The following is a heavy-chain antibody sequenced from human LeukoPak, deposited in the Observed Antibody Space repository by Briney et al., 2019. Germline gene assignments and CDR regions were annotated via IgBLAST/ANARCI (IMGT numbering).Heavy chain of an antibody. D-gene: IGHD3-3*01. CDR3: AKVPGSGRNTLTKYYFDY. J-gene: IGHJ4*02. CDR1: GFIFSSYA. V-gene: IGHV3-23*01. CDR2: INCSGGST. Sequence: PGGSLRLSCAVSGFIFSSYAMSWVRQAPGKGLEWVSVINCSGGSTYYADSVKGRFTISRDNSKNTLYLQMNSLRAEDTAVYYCAKVPGSGRNTLTKYYFDYWGQGTLVTASS.